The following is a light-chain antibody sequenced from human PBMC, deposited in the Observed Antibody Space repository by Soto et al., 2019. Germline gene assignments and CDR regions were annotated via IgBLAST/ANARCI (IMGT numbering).Light chain of an antibody. V-gene: IGKV3D-15*01. CDR2: GAS. CDR1: QSVVTN. Sequence: EIVLTQSPGTLSLSPGERATLSCRASQSVVTNSLAWYQQKPGQAPRLIIYGASNRATGIPDRFSGRGSGTEFTLTISSLQSEDFAVYYCQQYNNWPPWTFGQGTKVDIK. CDR3: QQYNNWPPWT. J-gene: IGKJ1*01.